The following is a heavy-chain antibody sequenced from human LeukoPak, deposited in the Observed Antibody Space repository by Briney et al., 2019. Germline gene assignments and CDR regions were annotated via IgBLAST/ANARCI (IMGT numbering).Heavy chain of an antibody. CDR2: IYYSGST. CDR1: GGSISSYY. D-gene: IGHD6-13*01. Sequence: PSETLSLTCTVSGGSISSYYWSWIRQPPGKGLEWIGYIYYSGSTNYNPSLKSRVIISVDTSKNQFSLKLSSVTAADTAVYYCARGGGTTSSSWYAFGYWGQGTLVTVSS. V-gene: IGHV4-59*01. J-gene: IGHJ4*02. CDR3: ARGGGTTSSSWYAFGY.